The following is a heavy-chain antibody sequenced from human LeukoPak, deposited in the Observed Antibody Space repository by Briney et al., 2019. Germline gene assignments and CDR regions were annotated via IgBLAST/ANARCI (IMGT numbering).Heavy chain of an antibody. V-gene: IGHV4-39*01. CDR3: ARLGVWGTSDY. CDR1: GGSISSSSYF. CDR2: IYYSGNT. Sequence: SGTLSLTCTVSGGSISSSSYFWAWIRQPPGEWLEWIGSIYYSGNTYYNPPRKSPVTMSLGTSKNPFSVKLTSVTAADTALYYCARLGVWGTSDYWGQGTLVTVSS. D-gene: IGHD3-16*01. J-gene: IGHJ4*02.